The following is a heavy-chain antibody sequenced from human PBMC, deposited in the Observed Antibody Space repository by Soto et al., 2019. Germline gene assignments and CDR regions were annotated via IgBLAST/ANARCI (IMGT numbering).Heavy chain of an antibody. CDR1: GGSISSGDYY. J-gene: IGHJ6*02. Sequence: SETLSLTCTVSGGSISSGDYYWSWIRQPPGKGLEWIGYIYYSGSTYYNPSLKSRVTISVDTSKNQFSLKLSSVTAADTAVYYCARGGIFRRYGMDVWVQATTVCVSS. CDR2: IYYSGST. V-gene: IGHV4-30-4*01. CDR3: ARGGIFRRYGMDV. D-gene: IGHD2-15*01.